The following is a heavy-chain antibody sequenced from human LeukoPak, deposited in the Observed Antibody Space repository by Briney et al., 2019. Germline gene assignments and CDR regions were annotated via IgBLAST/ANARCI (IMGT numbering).Heavy chain of an antibody. D-gene: IGHD3-16*02. CDR1: GGTFSSYA. CDR2: ISAYNGNT. Sequence: ASVEVSCKASGGTFSSYAISWVRQAPGQGLEWMGWISAYNGNTNYAQKLQGRVTMTTDTSTSTAYMELRSLRSDDTAVYYCARVEYYDYVWGSYRPYFDYWGQGTLVTVSS. CDR3: ARVEYYDYVWGSYRPYFDY. J-gene: IGHJ4*02. V-gene: IGHV1-18*01.